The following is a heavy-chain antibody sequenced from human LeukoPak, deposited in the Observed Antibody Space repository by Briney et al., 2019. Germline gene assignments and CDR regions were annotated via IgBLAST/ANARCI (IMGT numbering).Heavy chain of an antibody. CDR1: GYTFTGYY. V-gene: IGHV1-18*04. Sequence: ASVKVSCKASGYTFTGYYMHWVRQAPGQGLEWMGWISAYNGNTNYAQKLQGRVTMTTDTSTSTAYMELRSLRSDDTAVYYCARGQYYYDSRSWGQGTLVTVSS. CDR3: ARGQYYYDSRS. CDR2: ISAYNGNT. J-gene: IGHJ5*02. D-gene: IGHD3-22*01.